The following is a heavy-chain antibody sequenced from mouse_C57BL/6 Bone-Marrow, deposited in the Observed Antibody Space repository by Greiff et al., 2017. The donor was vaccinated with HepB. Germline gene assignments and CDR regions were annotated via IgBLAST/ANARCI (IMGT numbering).Heavy chain of an antibody. CDR3: ARDYYGSSYLCYFDV. D-gene: IGHD1-1*01. V-gene: IGHV1-81*01. CDR2: IYPRSGNN. Sequence: QVQLQQSGAELARPGASVKLSCKASGYTFTSYGISWVKQRTGQGLEWIGEIYPRSGNNYYNEKFKCKATLTADKSSSTAYMELRSLTSEDSAVYFCARDYYGSSYLCYFDVWGTGTTVTVSS. J-gene: IGHJ1*03. CDR1: GYTFTSYG.